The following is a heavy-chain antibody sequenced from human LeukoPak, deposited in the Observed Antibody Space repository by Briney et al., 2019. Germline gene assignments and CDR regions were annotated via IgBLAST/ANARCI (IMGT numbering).Heavy chain of an antibody. J-gene: IGHJ4*02. CDR3: AVQRGHDTVVPAAIPTYYFDY. CDR2: ISGSGGST. V-gene: IGHV3-23*01. Sequence: PGGSLRLSCAASGFTFSSYAMSWVRQAPGKGLEWVSAISGSGGSTYYADSVKGRFTISRDNSKNTLYLQMNSLRAEDTAVYYCAVQRGHDTVVPAAIPTYYFDYWGQGTLVTVSS. D-gene: IGHD2-2*01. CDR1: GFTFSSYA.